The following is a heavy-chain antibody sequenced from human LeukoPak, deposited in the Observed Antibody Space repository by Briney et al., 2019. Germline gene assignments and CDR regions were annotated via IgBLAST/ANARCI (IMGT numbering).Heavy chain of an antibody. CDR1: GYTFTSYG. D-gene: IGHD6-6*01. V-gene: IGHV1-18*01. CDR2: ISAYNGNT. Sequence: ASVKVSCKASGYTFTSYGISWVRQAPGQGLEWMGWISAYNGNTNYAQKLQGRVTMTTDTSTSTAYMELRSLRSDETAVYYCARDGARHGIAARPDYWGQGTLVTVSS. J-gene: IGHJ4*02. CDR3: ARDGARHGIAARPDY.